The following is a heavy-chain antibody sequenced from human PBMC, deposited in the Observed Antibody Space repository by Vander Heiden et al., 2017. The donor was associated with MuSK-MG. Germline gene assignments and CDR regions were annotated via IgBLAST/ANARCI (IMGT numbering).Heavy chain of an antibody. V-gene: IGHV1-69*04. CDR1: GGAFSSYA. CDR3: ASHYYDSSANLN. D-gene: IGHD3-22*01. CDR2: IIPILGIA. Sequence: QVQLVQSGAEVNKPRSSVKVPRKPSGGAFSSYAISWVRQAPGQGLEWMGRIIPILGIANYAQKFQGRVTITADKSTSTAYMELSSLRSEDTAVYYCASHYYDSSANLNWGQGTLVTVSS. J-gene: IGHJ4*02.